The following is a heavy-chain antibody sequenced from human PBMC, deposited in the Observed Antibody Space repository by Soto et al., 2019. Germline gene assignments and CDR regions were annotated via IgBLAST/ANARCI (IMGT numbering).Heavy chain of an antibody. Sequence: QVQLQQWGAGLLKPSETLSLTCAVYGGSFSGYFWTWIRQAPGKGLEWIGKINHSGGTNYNSSLKCLVTISVDTSKNHFSLILSSVTAADTAVYYCARDRQYYHFWSGYQNEGRYGMDVWGQGTTVTVSS. CDR1: GGSFSGYF. D-gene: IGHD3-3*02. J-gene: IGHJ6*02. V-gene: IGHV4-34*02. CDR2: INHSGGT. CDR3: ARDRQYYHFWSGYQNEGRYGMDV.